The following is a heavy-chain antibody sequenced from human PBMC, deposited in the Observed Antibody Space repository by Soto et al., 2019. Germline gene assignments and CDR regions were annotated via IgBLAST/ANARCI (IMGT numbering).Heavy chain of an antibody. Sequence: GGSLRLSCAASGFTFSSYAMSWVRQAPGKGLEWVSAISGSGGSTYYADSVKGRFTISRDNSKNRLYPQMNSLRAEDTAVYYCAKDEVVYYYSSGYPIQLGGYWGQGTLVTVSS. V-gene: IGHV3-23*01. CDR2: ISGSGGST. CDR1: GFTFSSYA. D-gene: IGHD3-22*01. J-gene: IGHJ4*02. CDR3: AKDEVVYYYSSGYPIQLGGY.